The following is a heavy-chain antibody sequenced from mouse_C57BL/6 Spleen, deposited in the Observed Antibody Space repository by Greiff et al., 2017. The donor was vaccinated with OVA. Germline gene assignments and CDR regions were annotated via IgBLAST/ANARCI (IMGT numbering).Heavy chain of an antibody. CDR1: GYTFTSYW. CDR2: IHPNSGST. Sequence: QVQLQQPGAELVKPGASVKLSCKASGYTFTSYWMHWVKQRPGQGLEWIGMIHPNSGSTNYNEKFKSKATLTVDKSSSTAYMQLSSLTSEDSAVYYCARRGDSSGPYAMDYWGQGTSVTVSS. J-gene: IGHJ4*01. V-gene: IGHV1-64*01. D-gene: IGHD3-2*02. CDR3: ARRGDSSGPYAMDY.